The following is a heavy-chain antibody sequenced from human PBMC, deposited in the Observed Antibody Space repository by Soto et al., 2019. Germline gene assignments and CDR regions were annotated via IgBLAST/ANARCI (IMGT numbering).Heavy chain of an antibody. CDR2: IYYSGST. CDR1: GGSISSYY. J-gene: IGHJ6*03. D-gene: IGHD2-8*01. CDR3: ARHSGSDCTNGVCRLYYYYYMDV. V-gene: IGHV4-59*08. Sequence: SETLSLTCTVSGGSISSYYWSWIRQPPGKGLEWIGYIYYSGSTNYNPSLKSRGTISVDTSKNQFSLKLSSVTAADTAVYYWARHSGSDCTNGVCRLYYYYYMDVWGKGTTVTVSS.